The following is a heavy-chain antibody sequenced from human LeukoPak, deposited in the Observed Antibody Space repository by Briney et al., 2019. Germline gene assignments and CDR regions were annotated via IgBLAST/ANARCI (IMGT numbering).Heavy chain of an antibody. J-gene: IGHJ4*02. Sequence: SETLSLTXTVSGGSISSYYWSWIRQPAGKGLEWIGRIYTSGSTNYNPSLKSRVTMSVGTSKNQFSLKPSSVTAADTAVYYCAREDCSGGSGQDGFDYWGQGTLVTVSS. CDR1: GGSISSYY. D-gene: IGHD2-15*01. CDR3: AREDCSGGSGQDGFDY. V-gene: IGHV4-4*07. CDR2: IYTSGST.